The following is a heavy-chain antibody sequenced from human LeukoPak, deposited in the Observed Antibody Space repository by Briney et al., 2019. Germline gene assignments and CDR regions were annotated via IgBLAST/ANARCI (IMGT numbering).Heavy chain of an antibody. CDR3: AKGTTVTLPDFDY. CDR1: GFTFSSYG. Sequence: GGSLRLXCAASGFTFSSYGMHWVRQAPGKGLEWVAFIRYDGSNKYYADSVKGRFTISRDNSKNTLYLQMNSLRAEDTAVYYSAKGTTVTLPDFDYWGQGTLVTVSS. V-gene: IGHV3-30*02. D-gene: IGHD4-17*01. J-gene: IGHJ4*02. CDR2: IRYDGSNK.